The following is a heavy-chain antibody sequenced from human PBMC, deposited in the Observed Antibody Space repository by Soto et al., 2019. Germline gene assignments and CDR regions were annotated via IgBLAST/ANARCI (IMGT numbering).Heavy chain of an antibody. CDR3: ARENSITIFEGMDV. V-gene: IGHV1-18*01. CDR1: GYTFTSYV. Sequence: ASVNVSCKASGYTFTSYVISWLRQSPGQGLEWMGWISAYNGNTNYAQKLQGRVTMTTDTSTSTAYMELRSLRSDDTAVYYCARENSITIFEGMDVWGQGTTVTVSS. D-gene: IGHD3-3*01. J-gene: IGHJ6*02. CDR2: ISAYNGNT.